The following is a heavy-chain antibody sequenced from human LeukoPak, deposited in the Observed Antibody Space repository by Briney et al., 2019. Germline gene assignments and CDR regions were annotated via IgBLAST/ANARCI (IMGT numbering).Heavy chain of an antibody. J-gene: IGHJ5*02. D-gene: IGHD3-16*02. V-gene: IGHV1-2*02. CDR3: PRSPRYPLWFDP. CDR2: INPNSGGT. CDR1: GYTFTDYY. Sequence: GASVKLSFKASGYTFTDYYIRWVRQAPGQGLEWMGWINPNSGGTNYAQKFQGRVTITRDTSISTAYMELSRLISDDAAVYYCPRSPRYPLWFDPWRQGTLVTVSS.